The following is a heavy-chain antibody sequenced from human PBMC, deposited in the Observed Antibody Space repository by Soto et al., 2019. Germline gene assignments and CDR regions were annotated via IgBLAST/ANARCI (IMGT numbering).Heavy chain of an antibody. Sequence: QVQLVQSGAEVKKPGSSVKVSCKASGGTFSSYAISWVRQAPGQGLEWMGGIIPIFGTANYAQKFQGRVTITADESTSKAYMELSSLRSEDTAVYYCESHSTSWLQSPVAPPSFDYWGQGTLVPVSS. J-gene: IGHJ4*02. V-gene: IGHV1-69*01. CDR1: GGTFSSYA. CDR3: ESHSTSWLQSPVAPPSFDY. CDR2: IIPIFGTA. D-gene: IGHD5-12*01.